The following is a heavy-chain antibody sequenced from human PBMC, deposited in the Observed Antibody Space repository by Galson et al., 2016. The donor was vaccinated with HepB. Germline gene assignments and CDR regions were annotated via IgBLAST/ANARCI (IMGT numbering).Heavy chain of an antibody. Sequence: PALVKPTQTLTLTCTFSGFSLRTSAMAVGWIRQPPGKALEWLALIYWDNDQRYSPSLERRLSISKDTSRNQVVLTMTNMDPVDTAVYYCAPRSFWGPGTLVTVSS. V-gene: IGHV2-5*02. J-gene: IGHJ4*02. CDR2: IYWDNDQ. CDR3: APRSF. CDR1: GFSLRTSAMA.